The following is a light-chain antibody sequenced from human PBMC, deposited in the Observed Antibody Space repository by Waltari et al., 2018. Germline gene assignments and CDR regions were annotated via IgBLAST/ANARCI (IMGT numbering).Light chain of an antibody. J-gene: IGKJ3*01. CDR3: HQCSTWPPA. V-gene: IGKV3-11*01. CDR2: DAS. Sequence: EIVLTQSPATLSLSPGERATLSCRASQSVTTYLGWYQQKPGQAPRLLIYDASNRATGIPARFSGTGSGTDFTLTISSLEPDDVAVYYCHQCSTWPPAFGPGTKVDI. CDR1: QSVTTY.